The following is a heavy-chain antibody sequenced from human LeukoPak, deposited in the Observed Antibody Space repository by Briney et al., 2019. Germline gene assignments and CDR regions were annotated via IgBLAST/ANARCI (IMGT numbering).Heavy chain of an antibody. D-gene: IGHD1-26*01. Sequence: GGSLRLSCVVSGISLSNYAMTWVRQAPGKGLEWVSYISERGGSTTYADSVKGRFTISRDNSKNTLYLQMNSLRAEDTAVYYCAKDLPLVGVYYFDYWGQGTLVTVSS. J-gene: IGHJ4*02. V-gene: IGHV3-23*01. CDR2: ISERGGST. CDR1: GISLSNYA. CDR3: AKDLPLVGVYYFDY.